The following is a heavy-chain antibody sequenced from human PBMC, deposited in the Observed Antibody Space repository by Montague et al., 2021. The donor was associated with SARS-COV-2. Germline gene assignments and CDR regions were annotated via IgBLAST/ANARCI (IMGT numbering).Heavy chain of an antibody. Sequence: SLRLSCAASGFTFSSYWMSWVRQAPGKGLEWVANIKQDGSEKYYVDSVKGRFTISRDNAKNSLYLQMNSLRAEDTAVYYCARESGDTAMVGGMGVWGQGTTVTVSS. CDR1: GFTFSSYW. CDR3: ARESGDTAMVGGMGV. J-gene: IGHJ6*02. V-gene: IGHV3-7*03. D-gene: IGHD5-18*01. CDR2: IKQDGSEK.